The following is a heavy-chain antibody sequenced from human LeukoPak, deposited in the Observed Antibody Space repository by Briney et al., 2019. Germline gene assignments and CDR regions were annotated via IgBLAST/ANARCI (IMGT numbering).Heavy chain of an antibody. CDR2: ISYEGNNK. CDR3: ATVSRPTILDY. V-gene: IGHV3-30*03. Sequence: GGSLRLSCAASGFTFSSYGMHWVRQSPGKGLEWVAVISYEGNNKYYADSVKGRFTISRYNSKITLTLQMNSLRAGETAVHYCATVSRPTILDYWGQGTLVTVSS. CDR1: GFTFSSYG. J-gene: IGHJ4*02. D-gene: IGHD1-1*01.